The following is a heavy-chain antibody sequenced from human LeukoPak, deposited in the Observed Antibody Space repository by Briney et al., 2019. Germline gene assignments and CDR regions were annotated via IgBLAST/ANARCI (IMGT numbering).Heavy chain of an antibody. CDR3: AKSAEGGYYYDSSGYSYYDY. CDR2: ISGSGGST. CDR1: GFTLSSYA. Sequence: GGSLRLSCAASGFTLSSYAMSWVRQAPGKGLEWVSAISGSGGSTYYADSVKGRFTISRDNSKNTLYLQMNSLRAEDTAVYYCAKSAEGGYYYDSSGYSYYDYWGQGTLVTVSS. V-gene: IGHV3-23*01. D-gene: IGHD3-22*01. J-gene: IGHJ4*02.